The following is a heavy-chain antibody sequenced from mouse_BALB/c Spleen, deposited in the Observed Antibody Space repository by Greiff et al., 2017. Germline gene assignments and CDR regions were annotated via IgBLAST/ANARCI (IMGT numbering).Heavy chain of an antibody. CDR2: INSNGGST. J-gene: IGHJ2*01. V-gene: IGHV5-6-3*01. D-gene: IGHD2-4*01. Sequence: EVQVVESGGGLVQPGGSLKLSCAASGFTFSSYGMSWVRQTPDKRLELVATINSNGGSTYYPDSVKGRFTISRDNAKNTLYLQMSSLKSEDTAMYYCARPIYYDYGRPLDYWGQGTTLTVSS. CDR3: ARPIYYDYGRPLDY. CDR1: GFTFSSYG.